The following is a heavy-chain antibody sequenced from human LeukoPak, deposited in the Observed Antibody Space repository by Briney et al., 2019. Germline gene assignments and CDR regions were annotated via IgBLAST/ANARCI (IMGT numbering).Heavy chain of an antibody. D-gene: IGHD6-19*01. V-gene: IGHV1-46*01. J-gene: IGHJ4*02. CDR3: AAGQWLVRTDY. Sequence: ASVKVSCKASGGTFSIYAISWVRQAPGQGLEWMGIINPSGGSTSYAQKFQGRVTMTRDTSTSTVYMELSSLRSEDTAVYYCAAGQWLVRTDYWGQGTLVTVSS. CDR2: INPSGGST. CDR1: GGTFSIYA.